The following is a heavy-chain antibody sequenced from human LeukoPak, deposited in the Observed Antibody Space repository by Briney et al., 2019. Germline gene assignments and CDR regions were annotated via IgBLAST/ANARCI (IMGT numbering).Heavy chain of an antibody. J-gene: IGHJ5*02. D-gene: IGHD4/OR15-4a*01. V-gene: IGHV1-2*02. CDR2: INPNIGGT. CDR1: GYTFTVYY. Sequence: ASVKVSCKASGYTFTVYYMHWVRQAPGQGLEWMGWINPNIGGTNYAQKFQGRVTMTRDTSISTAYMDLSSLTSDDTAVYYCARSNYGGQGAGDNWFDPWGQGTLVTVSS. CDR3: ARSNYGGQGAGDNWFDP.